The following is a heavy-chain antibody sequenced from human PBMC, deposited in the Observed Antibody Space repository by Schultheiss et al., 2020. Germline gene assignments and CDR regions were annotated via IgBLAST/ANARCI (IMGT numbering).Heavy chain of an antibody. D-gene: IGHD2-15*01. J-gene: IGHJ6*04. V-gene: IGHV1-3*01. CDR3: ARRREGYCSGGSCPLGMDV. CDR1: GYTFTSYA. Sequence: ASVKVSCKASGYTFTSYAMHWVRQAPGQRLEWMGWINAGNGNTKYSQKFQGRVTITRDTSASTAYMELSSLRSEDTAVYYCARRREGYCSGGSCPLGMDVWGKGTTVTVSS. CDR2: INAGNGNT.